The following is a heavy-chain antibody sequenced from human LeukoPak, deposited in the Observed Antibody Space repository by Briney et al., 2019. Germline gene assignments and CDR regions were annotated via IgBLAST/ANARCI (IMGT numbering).Heavy chain of an antibody. J-gene: IGHJ6*04. CDR3: VRESDVWSGPGIGRPLDV. V-gene: IGHV3-30*02. D-gene: IGHD3-3*01. CDR1: GFTFSNYG. Sequence: GGSLRLSCAASGFTFSNYGMHWVRQAPGKGLEWVAFIRYDGTNKDYADSVKGRFTISRDNSKNTLYLQVNSLRAEDTAVYHCVRESDVWSGPGIGRPLDVWGKGTTVTVSS. CDR2: IRYDGTNK.